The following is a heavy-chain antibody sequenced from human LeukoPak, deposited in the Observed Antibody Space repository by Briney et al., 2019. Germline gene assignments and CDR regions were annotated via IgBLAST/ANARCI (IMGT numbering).Heavy chain of an antibody. V-gene: IGHV3-23*01. CDR1: GFTFDDYA. D-gene: IGHD3-10*01. CDR3: AKGVYYYGSGSNPFDY. CDR2: ISGSGGST. Sequence: GGSLRLSCAASGFTFDDYAMHWVRQAPGKGLEWVSAISGSGGSTYYADSVKGRFTISRDNSKNTLYLQMNSLRAEDTAVYYCAKGVYYYGSGSNPFDYWGQGTLVTVSS. J-gene: IGHJ4*02.